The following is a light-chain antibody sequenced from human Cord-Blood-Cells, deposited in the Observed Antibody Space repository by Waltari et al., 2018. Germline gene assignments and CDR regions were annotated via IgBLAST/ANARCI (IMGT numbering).Light chain of an antibody. CDR1: QDISNY. V-gene: IGKV1-33*01. Sequence: QMTQSPSSLSASVGDRVTITCQASQDISNYLNWYQQKPGKAPKLLIYDASNLETGVPSSFSGSGSGTDFTFTISSLQPEDIATYYCQQYDNLPYTFGQGTKLEIK. J-gene: IGKJ2*01. CDR3: QQYDNLPYT. CDR2: DAS.